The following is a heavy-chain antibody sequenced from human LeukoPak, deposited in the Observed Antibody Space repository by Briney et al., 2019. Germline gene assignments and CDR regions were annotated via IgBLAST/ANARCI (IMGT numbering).Heavy chain of an antibody. V-gene: IGHV3-7*01. Sequence: GGSLRLSCAASGFTFSSYWMSWVRPAPGKGLEWVANIKQDGSEKYYVDSVKGRFTISRDNAKNSLYLQMNSLRAEDTAVYYCAREDDGSGYYSYSYWGQGTLVTVSS. J-gene: IGHJ4*02. CDR2: IKQDGSEK. CDR1: GFTFSSYW. CDR3: AREDDGSGYYSYSY. D-gene: IGHD3-22*01.